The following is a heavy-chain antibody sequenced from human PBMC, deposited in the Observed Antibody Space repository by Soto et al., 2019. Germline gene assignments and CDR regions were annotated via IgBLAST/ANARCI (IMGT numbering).Heavy chain of an antibody. J-gene: IGHJ4*02. CDR2: IYYSGST. V-gene: IGHV4-31*03. Sequence: SETLSLTCTVSGGSISSGGYYWSWIRQHPGKGLEWIGYIYYSGSTYYNPSLKSRVTISVDTSKNQFSLKLSSVTAADTAVYYCARGNIAVAGTFSPGFDYWGQGTLVTVSS. CDR3: ARGNIAVAGTFSPGFDY. D-gene: IGHD6-19*01. CDR1: GGSISSGGYY.